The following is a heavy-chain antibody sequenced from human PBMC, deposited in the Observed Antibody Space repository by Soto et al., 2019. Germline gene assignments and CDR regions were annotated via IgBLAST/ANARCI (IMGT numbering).Heavy chain of an antibody. J-gene: IGHJ4*02. D-gene: IGHD1-7*01. CDR3: ARGARNYYYFDY. CDR1: GFSLSSHW. CDR2: IYTDGSRA. V-gene: IGHV3-74*01. Sequence: EMQLVDSGGGLVQPGGSLRLSCEASGFSLSSHWMHWVRQAPGKGLVWVSRIYTDGSRADYADSVKGRFTISRDNAKNTAYLQLNGLGAEDTAVYYCARGARNYYYFDYWGQGTLVTVSS.